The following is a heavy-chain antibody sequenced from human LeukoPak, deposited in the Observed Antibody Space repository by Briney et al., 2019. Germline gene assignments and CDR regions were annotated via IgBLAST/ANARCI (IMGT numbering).Heavy chain of an antibody. J-gene: IGHJ4*02. CDR2: IYYSGST. CDR3: AKDGLRYFDWLSYFDY. CDR1: GGSISSYY. D-gene: IGHD3-9*01. Sequence: SETLSLTCTVSGGSISSYYWSWIRQPPGKGLEWIGYIYYSGSTNYNPSLKSRVTISVDTSKNQFSLKLSSVTAADTAVYYCAKDGLRYFDWLSYFDYWGQGTLVTVSS. V-gene: IGHV4-59*01.